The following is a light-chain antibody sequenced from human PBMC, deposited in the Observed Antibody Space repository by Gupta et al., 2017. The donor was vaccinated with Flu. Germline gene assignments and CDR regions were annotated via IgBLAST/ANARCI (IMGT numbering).Light chain of an antibody. CDR1: QSVSSSY. CDR3: QQYGSSPLTWT. J-gene: IGKJ1*01. V-gene: IGKV3-20*01. CDR2: HAS. Sequence: LSCRASQSVSSSYLAWYQQKPGQAPRLLIYHASSRATGIPDRFSGSGSGTDFTLTISRLEPEDFAVYYCQQYGSSPLTWTFGQGTKVEIK.